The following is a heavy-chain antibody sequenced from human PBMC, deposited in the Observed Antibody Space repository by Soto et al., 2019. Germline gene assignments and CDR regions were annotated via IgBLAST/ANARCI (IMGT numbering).Heavy chain of an antibody. D-gene: IGHD2-15*01. CDR3: AGLGYCSGGSCDY. CDR2: MYYSGST. J-gene: IGHJ4*02. CDR1: GGSINSSNHY. V-gene: IGHV4-39*01. Sequence: QLQLQESGPGLVKPSETLSLTCTVSGGSINSSNHYWGWIRQPPGKGLEWIGGMYYSGSTHYNPSLKSRVTVSVDTDKYQLSLELSSVTAADPAVYYCAGLGYCSGGSCDYWGQGTLVTVSS.